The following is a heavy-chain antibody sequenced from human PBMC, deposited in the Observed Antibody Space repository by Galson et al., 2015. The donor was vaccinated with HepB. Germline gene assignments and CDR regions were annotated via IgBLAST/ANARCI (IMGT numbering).Heavy chain of an antibody. Sequence: SVKVSCKASGYTFTGYYMHWVRQAPGQGLEWMGWINPNSGGTNYAQKFQGRVTMTRDTSISTAYMELSRLRSDDTAVYYCAMKYDSSGGAFDYWGQGTLVTVSS. CDR2: INPNSGGT. D-gene: IGHD3-22*01. CDR1: GYTFTGYY. J-gene: IGHJ4*02. V-gene: IGHV1-2*02. CDR3: AMKYDSSGGAFDY.